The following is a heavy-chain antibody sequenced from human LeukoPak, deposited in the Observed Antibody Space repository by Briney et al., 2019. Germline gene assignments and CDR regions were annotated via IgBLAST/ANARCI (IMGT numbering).Heavy chain of an antibody. CDR1: GFTFSDYA. CDR3: VSRAGSPWGPFDD. CDR2: ISRGGVIS. J-gene: IGHJ4*02. D-gene: IGHD7-27*01. V-gene: IGHV3-23*01. Sequence: QPGGSLRLSCAASGFTFSDYAITWVRPAPGKGLEWVSTISRGGVISYYADSVKGRFTISRDNSNNTLYLHMNSPRAEDTAVYYCVSRAGSPWGPFDDWGQGTLVTVSS.